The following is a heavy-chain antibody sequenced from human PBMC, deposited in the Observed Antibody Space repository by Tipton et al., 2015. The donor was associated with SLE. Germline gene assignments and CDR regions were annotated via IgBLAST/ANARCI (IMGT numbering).Heavy chain of an antibody. V-gene: IGHV4-59*12. D-gene: IGHD2-2*01. CDR3: ARSSRYCSSTSCPYFDY. CDR1: GGSISSYY. CDR2: IYYSGST. J-gene: IGHJ4*02. Sequence: TLSLTCTVSGGSISSYYWSWIRQPPGKGLEWIGYIYYSGSTNYNPSLKSRVTISLDTSKNRFSLKLSSLTAADTAVYYCARSSRYCSSTSCPYFDYWGQGSLVTVSS.